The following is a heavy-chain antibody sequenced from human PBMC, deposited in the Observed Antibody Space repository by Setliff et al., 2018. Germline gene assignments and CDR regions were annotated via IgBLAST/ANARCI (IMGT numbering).Heavy chain of an antibody. Sequence: PSETLSLTCTVSGFSINSGTHFWGWIRQPPGKGLEWIGRIHYSGNTYYNASLKSRVIISVDTAQNQFSLSLSSVTAADTAVYYCARLPPLHTPMALTFDYWGQGILVTVSS. CDR3: ARLPPLHTPMALTFDY. J-gene: IGHJ4*02. CDR2: IHYSGNT. CDR1: GFSINSGTHF. D-gene: IGHD5-18*01. V-gene: IGHV4-39*01.